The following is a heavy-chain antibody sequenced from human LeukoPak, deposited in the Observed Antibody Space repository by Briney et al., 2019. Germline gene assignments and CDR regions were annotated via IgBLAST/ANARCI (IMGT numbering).Heavy chain of an antibody. Sequence: PSETLSLTCTVSGGSISSSSYYWSWIRQPPGKGLEWIGYIYYSGSTNYNPSLKSRVTISVDTSKNQFSLKLSSVTAADTAVYYCARVLFYSSGNKSNRVDYWGQGTLVTVSS. CDR1: GGSISSSSYY. D-gene: IGHD6-19*01. J-gene: IGHJ4*02. CDR3: ARVLFYSSGNKSNRVDY. V-gene: IGHV4-61*01. CDR2: IYYSGST.